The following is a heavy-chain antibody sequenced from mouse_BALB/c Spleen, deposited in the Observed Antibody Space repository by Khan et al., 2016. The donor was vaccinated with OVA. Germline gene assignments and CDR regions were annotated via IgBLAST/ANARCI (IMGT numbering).Heavy chain of an antibody. CDR3: ARREDI. CDR1: GFSLTSYG. Sequence: QVQLKESGPGLVAPSQSLSITCTVSGFSLTSYGVHWVRQPPGKGLEWLGVIWAGGRTYYNSALMSRLSICKVTSKSQVFLKMNSLQTDDAAMDYCARREDIWGQGTTLTVSS. CDR2: IWAGGRT. D-gene: IGHD1-3*01. J-gene: IGHJ2*01. V-gene: IGHV2-9*02.